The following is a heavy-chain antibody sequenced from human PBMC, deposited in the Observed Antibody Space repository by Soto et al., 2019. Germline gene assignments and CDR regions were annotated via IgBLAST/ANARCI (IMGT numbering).Heavy chain of an antibody. Sequence: GGSLRLSCAASGFPFNNYAMIWVRQAPGKGLEWVSGISATGGSTYYVDSVKGRFTISRDNSKNTLYVQMNSLRAEDTALYYCAKDLRGSNWGQGTLVTVSS. CDR3: AKDLRGSN. CDR2: ISATGGST. CDR1: GFPFNNYA. V-gene: IGHV3-23*01. J-gene: IGHJ4*02.